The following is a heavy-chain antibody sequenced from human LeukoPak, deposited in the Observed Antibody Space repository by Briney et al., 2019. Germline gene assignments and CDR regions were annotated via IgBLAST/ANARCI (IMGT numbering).Heavy chain of an antibody. Sequence: SVKVSCKASGGTFSSYATSWVRQAPGQGLEWMGGIIPIFGTANYAQKFQGRVTITTDESTSTAYMELSSLRSEDTAVYYCARDGGSSWYRPGQNWFDPWGQGTLVTVSS. D-gene: IGHD6-13*01. J-gene: IGHJ5*02. CDR1: GGTFSSYA. CDR2: IIPIFGTA. V-gene: IGHV1-69*05. CDR3: ARDGGSSWYRPGQNWFDP.